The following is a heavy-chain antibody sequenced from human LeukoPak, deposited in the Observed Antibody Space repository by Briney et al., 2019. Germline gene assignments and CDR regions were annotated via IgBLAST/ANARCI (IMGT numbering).Heavy chain of an antibody. Sequence: GGSLRLSCAASGFTFSSYAMHWVRQAPGKGLEWVAVISYDGSNKYYADSVKGRFTISRDNSKNTLYLQMNSLRAEDTAVYYCARGAPAAISPFDYWGQGTLVTVSS. V-gene: IGHV3-30-3*01. CDR2: ISYDGSNK. D-gene: IGHD2-2*01. CDR3: ARGAPAAISPFDY. CDR1: GFTFSSYA. J-gene: IGHJ4*02.